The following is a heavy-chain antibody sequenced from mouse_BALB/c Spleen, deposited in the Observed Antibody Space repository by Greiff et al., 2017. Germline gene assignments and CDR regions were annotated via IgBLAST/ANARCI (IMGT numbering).Heavy chain of an antibody. CDR2: IRNKANGYTT. J-gene: IGHJ4*01. CDR3: ARGRGSEGAMDY. CDR1: GFTFTDYY. Sequence: EVKLMESGGGLVQPGGSLRLSCATSGFTFTDYYMSWVRQPPGKALEWLGFIRNKANGYTTEYSASVKGRFTISRDNSQSILYLQMNTLRAEDSATYYCARGRGSEGAMDYWGQGTSVTVSS. V-gene: IGHV7-3*02.